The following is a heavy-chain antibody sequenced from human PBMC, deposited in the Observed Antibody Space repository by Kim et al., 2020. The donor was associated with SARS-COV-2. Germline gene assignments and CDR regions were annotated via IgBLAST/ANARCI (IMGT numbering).Heavy chain of an antibody. Sequence: GGSLRLSCAASGFTFSSYGMHWVRQAPGKGLEWVAVIWYDGSNKYYADSVKGRFTISRDNSKNTLYLQMNSLRAEDTAVYYCANGSPRGPEHIVVVTAIDAFDIWGQGTMVTVSS. CDR3: ANGSPRGPEHIVVVTAIDAFDI. CDR2: IWYDGSNK. V-gene: IGHV3-33*06. D-gene: IGHD2-21*02. J-gene: IGHJ3*02. CDR1: GFTFSSYG.